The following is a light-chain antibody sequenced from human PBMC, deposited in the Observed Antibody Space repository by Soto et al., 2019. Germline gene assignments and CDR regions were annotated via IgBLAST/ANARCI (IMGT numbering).Light chain of an antibody. J-gene: IGKJ2*01. V-gene: IGKV3-15*01. CDR2: GAS. CDR1: QSVSSN. CDR3: QQYSNWPYT. Sequence: EIVMTQSPATLSVSPGERATLSCRASQSVSSNLAWYQQKPGQAPRLLIYGASTRATGIPARYSGSGSGIVFTLTISRLASEEFAVYYCQQYSNWPYTFGQGTNLEIK.